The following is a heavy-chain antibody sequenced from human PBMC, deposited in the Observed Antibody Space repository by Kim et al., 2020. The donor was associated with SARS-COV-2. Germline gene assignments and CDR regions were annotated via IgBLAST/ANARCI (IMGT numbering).Heavy chain of an antibody. CDR2: GSES. D-gene: IGHD3-10*02. V-gene: IGHV3-7*01. J-gene: IGHJ4*02. Sequence: GSESYYVDSVKGRFTIARDNAKNSLYLQRNSGRVEDTAVYYGAGAVFGDNYWGQGTLVSVSS. CDR3: AGAVFGDNY.